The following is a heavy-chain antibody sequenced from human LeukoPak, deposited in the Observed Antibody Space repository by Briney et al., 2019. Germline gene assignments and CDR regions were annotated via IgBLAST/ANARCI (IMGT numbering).Heavy chain of an antibody. D-gene: IGHD6-19*01. CDR1: GFTFSSYA. Sequence: GGSLRLSCAASGFTFSSYAMHWVRQAPGKGLEWVAVISYDGSNKYYADSVKGRFTISRDNSKNTLYLQMNSLRAEDTAVYYCARDGVSGWYGAFDYWGQGTLVTVSS. V-gene: IGHV3-30-3*01. CDR3: ARDGVSGWYGAFDY. CDR2: ISYDGSNK. J-gene: IGHJ4*02.